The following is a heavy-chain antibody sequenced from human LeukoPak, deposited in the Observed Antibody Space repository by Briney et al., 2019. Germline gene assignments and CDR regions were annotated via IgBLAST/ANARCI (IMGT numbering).Heavy chain of an antibody. D-gene: IGHD5-12*01. J-gene: IGHJ6*02. V-gene: IGHV3-48*03. CDR2: ISSSGSTI. CDR1: GFTFSSYE. Sequence: SGGSLRLSCAASGFTFSSYEMNWVRQAPGKGLEWVSYISSSGSTIYYADSVKGRFTISRDNAKNSLYLQMNSLRAEDRAVYYCARDRSTPTALATYYYYGMDVWGQGTTVTVSS. CDR3: ARDRSTPTALATYYYYGMDV.